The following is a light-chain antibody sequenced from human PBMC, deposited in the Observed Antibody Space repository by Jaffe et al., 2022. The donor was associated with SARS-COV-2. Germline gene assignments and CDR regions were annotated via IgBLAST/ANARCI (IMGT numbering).Light chain of an antibody. CDR3: QQLKSYPWT. J-gene: IGKJ1*01. Sequence: DIQLTQSPSFLSASVGDRVTITCRASEDISNYLAWYQEKPGKAPKLLISGASTLQSGVPSRVSGSGSATEFTLTISSLQPEDFATYYCQQLKSYPWTFGQGTKVEIK. CDR1: EDISNY. CDR2: GAS. V-gene: IGKV1-9*01.